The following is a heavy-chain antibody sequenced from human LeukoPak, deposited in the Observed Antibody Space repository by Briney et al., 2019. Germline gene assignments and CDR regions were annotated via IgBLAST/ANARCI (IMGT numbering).Heavy chain of an antibody. CDR1: GYTFTNYG. D-gene: IGHD2-21*02. V-gene: IGHV1-8*02. CDR3: ATCGGDCGGAFDI. CDR2: MSPNSGNT. Sequence: ASVKVSCKASGYTFTNYGVNWLRQATGQGLEWMGWMSPNSGNTGYEQKFQGRVTLTRNTSISTAYMELSSLRSEDTAVYYCATCGGDCGGAFDIWGQGTMVTVSS. J-gene: IGHJ3*02.